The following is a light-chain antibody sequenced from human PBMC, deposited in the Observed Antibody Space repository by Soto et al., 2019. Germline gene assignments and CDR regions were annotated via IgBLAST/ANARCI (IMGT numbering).Light chain of an antibody. Sequence: EIVMTQSPATLSVSPGERATLSCRASQSAHNNLAWYQQKPGQAPRLLIYLTSTSATGVPARLSGSGSGTDFTLTISSLPSEDFAFYYCLQYQWWPLTLGGGTKVEIK. CDR1: QSAHNN. CDR2: LTS. V-gene: IGKV3-15*01. J-gene: IGKJ4*01. CDR3: LQYQWWPLT.